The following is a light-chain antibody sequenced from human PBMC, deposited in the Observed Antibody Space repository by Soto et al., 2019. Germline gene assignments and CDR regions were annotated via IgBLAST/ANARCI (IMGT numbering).Light chain of an antibody. V-gene: IGKV3-15*01. Sequence: EVGMTQSQATLSVSPGERSTRACRSSQSVSSNLAWYQQKAGQAPRLLIYGASTRATDIPARFSGSGSGTEFTLTISSLQSEDFAVYYCQQYNTWPPISFGQVRRL. CDR1: QSVSSN. J-gene: IGKJ5*01. CDR2: GAS. CDR3: QQYNTWPPIS.